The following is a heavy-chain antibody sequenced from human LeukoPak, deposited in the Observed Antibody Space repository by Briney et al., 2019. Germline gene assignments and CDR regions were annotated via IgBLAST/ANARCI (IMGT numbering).Heavy chain of an antibody. Sequence: AGSLRLSCAASGFTFSGYSMNWVRQAPGKGLEWVSYISSSSSPIYYADSVKGRFTISRDNAKNSLYLQMNSLRAEDTAVYYCARGRSGWYFDYWGQGTLVTVSS. CDR1: GFTFSGYS. V-gene: IGHV3-48*01. J-gene: IGHJ4*02. D-gene: IGHD6-19*01. CDR2: ISSSSSPI. CDR3: ARGRSGWYFDY.